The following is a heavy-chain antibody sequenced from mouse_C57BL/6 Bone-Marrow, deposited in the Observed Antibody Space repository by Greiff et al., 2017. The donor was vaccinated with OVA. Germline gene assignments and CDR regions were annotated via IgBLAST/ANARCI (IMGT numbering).Heavy chain of an antibody. Sequence: QVQLKESGAELVKPGASVKLSCKASGYTFTSYWMHWVKQRPGQGLEWIGMIHPNSGSTNYNEKFKSKATLTVDKSSSTAYMQLSSLTSEDSAVYYCARSSYDYSFAYWGQGTLVTVSA. V-gene: IGHV1-64*01. D-gene: IGHD2-4*01. CDR2: IHPNSGST. CDR3: ARSSYDYSFAY. CDR1: GYTFTSYW. J-gene: IGHJ3*01.